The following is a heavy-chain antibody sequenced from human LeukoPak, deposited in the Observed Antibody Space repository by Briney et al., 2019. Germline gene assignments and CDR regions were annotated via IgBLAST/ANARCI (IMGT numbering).Heavy chain of an antibody. V-gene: IGHV4-31*03. CDR3: ASSKYQLLDY. Sequence: SETLSLTCTVSGGSISSGGYYWSWIRQHPGKGLEWIGYIYYSGSTYYNPSLKSRVTISVDTSKNQLSLKLSSVTAADTAVYYCASSKYQLLDYWGQGTLVTVSS. CDR2: IYYSGST. J-gene: IGHJ4*02. D-gene: IGHD2-2*01. CDR1: GGSISSGGYY.